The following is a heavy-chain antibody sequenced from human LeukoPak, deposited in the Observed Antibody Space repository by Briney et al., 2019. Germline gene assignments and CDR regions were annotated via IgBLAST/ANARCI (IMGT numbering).Heavy chain of an antibody. V-gene: IGHV3-7*01. CDR3: VRLESE. CDR1: GFTFSRHW. D-gene: IGHD5-24*01. Sequence: GGSLRLSCAASGFTFSRHWMGWVRQAPGKGPEWVASIKQDGSQYYVDSVKGRFIISRDNAKNSLYLQMNSLRAEDTAVYYCVRLESEWGQGTLVTVSS. CDR2: IKQDGSQ. J-gene: IGHJ4*02.